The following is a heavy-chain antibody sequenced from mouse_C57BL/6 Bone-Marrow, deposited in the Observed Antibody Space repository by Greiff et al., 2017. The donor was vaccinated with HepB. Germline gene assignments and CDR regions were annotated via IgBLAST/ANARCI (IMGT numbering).Heavy chain of an antibody. V-gene: IGHV1-53*01. CDR1: GYTFTSYW. Sequence: VQLQHPGTELVKPGASVKLSCKASGYTFTSYWMHWVKQRPGQGLEWIGNINPSNGGTNYNEKFKSKATLTVDKSSSTAYMQLSSLTSEDSAVYYCARDYGSSLTWFAYWGQGTLVTVSA. J-gene: IGHJ3*01. D-gene: IGHD1-1*01. CDR3: ARDYGSSLTWFAY. CDR2: INPSNGGT.